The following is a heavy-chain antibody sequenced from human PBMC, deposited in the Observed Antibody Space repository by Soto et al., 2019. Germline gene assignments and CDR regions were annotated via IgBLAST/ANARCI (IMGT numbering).Heavy chain of an antibody. J-gene: IGHJ4*02. Sequence: NPSETLSLTCTVSGDSISTGYWSWIRQPPGKGLEWIGEINHSGSTNYNPSLKSRVTISVDTSKNQFSLKLSSVTAADTAVYYCARWNSYGYYFDYWGQGTLVTVSS. CDR1: GDSISTGY. CDR2: INHSGST. D-gene: IGHD5-18*01. CDR3: ARWNSYGYYFDY. V-gene: IGHV4-34*01.